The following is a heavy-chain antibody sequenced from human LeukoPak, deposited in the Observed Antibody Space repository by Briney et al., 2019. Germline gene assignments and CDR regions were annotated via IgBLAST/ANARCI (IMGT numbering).Heavy chain of an antibody. Sequence: GGSLRLSCAASGFPFSSYAMHWVRQAPGKGLEWVAVISYDGSNKYYADSVKGRFTISRDNSKNTLYLQMNSLRAEDTAVYYCARFPVLRAFDIWGQGTMVTVSS. D-gene: IGHD3-3*01. CDR2: ISYDGSNK. V-gene: IGHV3-30*04. CDR1: GFPFSSYA. CDR3: ARFPVLRAFDI. J-gene: IGHJ3*02.